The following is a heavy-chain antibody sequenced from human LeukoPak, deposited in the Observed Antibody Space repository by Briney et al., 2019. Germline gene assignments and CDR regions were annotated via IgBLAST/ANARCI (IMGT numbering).Heavy chain of an antibody. CDR3: ARDAPDGIAAAGTGFDP. Sequence: GGSLRLSCAASGFTFSSYSMNWVRQAPGKGLEWVSYISSSSSTIYYADSVKGRFTISRDNAKNSLYLQMNSLRAEDTAVYYCARDAPDGIAAAGTGFDPWGQGTLVTVSS. D-gene: IGHD6-13*01. J-gene: IGHJ5*02. CDR1: GFTFSSYS. CDR2: ISSSSSTI. V-gene: IGHV3-48*04.